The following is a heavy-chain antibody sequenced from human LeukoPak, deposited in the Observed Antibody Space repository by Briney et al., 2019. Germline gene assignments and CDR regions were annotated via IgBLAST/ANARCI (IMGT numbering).Heavy chain of an antibody. CDR3: ARSRITIFGVVTTGFDY. Sequence: GASVKVSRKASGYTFTGYYMHWVRQAPGQGLEWMGWINPDSGGTNYAQKFQGRVTMTRDTSISTAYMELSRLRSDDTAVYYCARSRITIFGVVTTGFDYWGQGTLVTVSS. CDR2: INPDSGGT. CDR1: GYTFTGYY. V-gene: IGHV1-2*02. J-gene: IGHJ4*02. D-gene: IGHD3-3*01.